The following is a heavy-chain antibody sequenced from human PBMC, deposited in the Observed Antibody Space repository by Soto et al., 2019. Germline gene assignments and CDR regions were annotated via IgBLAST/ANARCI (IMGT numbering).Heavy chain of an antibody. CDR2: IKSKSDGATT. Sequence: EVQLVESGGGLVKPGGSLRLSCAVSGFTISDAWMSWVRQAPGKGLEWVGRIKSKSDGATTDYAAPVKGRFTVSRDDSQNTLSLQMDSLKIEDTAVYFCTTAAGGMWGADYWGQGTPVTVSS. V-gene: IGHV3-15*01. J-gene: IGHJ4*02. D-gene: IGHD1-26*01. CDR1: GFTISDAW. CDR3: TTAAGGMWGADY.